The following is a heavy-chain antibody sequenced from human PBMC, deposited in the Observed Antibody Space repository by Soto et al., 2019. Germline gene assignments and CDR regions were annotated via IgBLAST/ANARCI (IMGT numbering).Heavy chain of an antibody. D-gene: IGHD3-10*01. V-gene: IGHV4-4*07. CDR2: VFASGTT. CDR1: GASIKSYY. CDR3: ARNPSGMLTDRYYFDY. J-gene: IGHJ4*02. Sequence: SEILSLTCTVSGASIKSYYWAWIRQPAGKGLEWIGRVFASGTTTYNPSLRNRITMSVDTSRNQFSLEMRSMTAADTAMYYCARNPSGMLTDRYYFDYWGQGSLVTVSS.